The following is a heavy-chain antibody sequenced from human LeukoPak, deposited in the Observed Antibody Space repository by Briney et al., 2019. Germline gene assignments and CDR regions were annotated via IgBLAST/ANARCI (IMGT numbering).Heavy chain of an antibody. CDR1: GFTFSSYA. CDR3: AKDFRKFWSGVPRDYYYGMDV. CDR2: ISGSGGST. V-gene: IGHV3-23*01. D-gene: IGHD3-3*01. J-gene: IGHJ6*02. Sequence: GGSLRLSCAASGFTFSSYAMSWVRQTPGKGLEWVSAISGSGGSTYYADSVKGRFTISRDNSKNTLYLQMNSLRAEDTAVYYCAKDFRKFWSGVPRDYYYGMDVWGQGTTVTVSS.